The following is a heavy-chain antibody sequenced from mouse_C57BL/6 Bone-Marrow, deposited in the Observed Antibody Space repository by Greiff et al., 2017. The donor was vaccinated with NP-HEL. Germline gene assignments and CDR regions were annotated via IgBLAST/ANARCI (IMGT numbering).Heavy chain of an antibody. CDR2: ISSGGSYT. V-gene: IGHV5-6*01. Sequence: EVMLVESGGDLVKPGGSLKLSCAASGFTFSSYGMSWVRQTPDKRLEWVATISSGGSYTYYPDSVKGRFTISRDNAKNTLYLQMSSLKSEDTAMYYCARHPRPYWYFDVWGTGTTVTVSS. CDR1: GFTFSSYG. J-gene: IGHJ1*03. CDR3: ARHPRPYWYFDV.